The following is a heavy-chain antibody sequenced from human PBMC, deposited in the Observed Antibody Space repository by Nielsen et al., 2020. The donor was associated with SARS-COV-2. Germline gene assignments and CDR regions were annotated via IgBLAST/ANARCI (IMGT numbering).Heavy chain of an antibody. CDR1: GFTFDDYA. V-gene: IGHV3-64*01. CDR3: AREGPNWTYYFDY. CDR2: ISSNGGST. J-gene: IGHJ4*02. Sequence: GESLKIPCAASGFTFDDYAMHWVRQAPGKGLEYVSAISSNGGSTYYANSVKGRFTISRDNSKNTLYLQMGSLRAEDMAVYYCAREGPNWTYYFDYWGQGTLVTVSS. D-gene: IGHD1-20*01.